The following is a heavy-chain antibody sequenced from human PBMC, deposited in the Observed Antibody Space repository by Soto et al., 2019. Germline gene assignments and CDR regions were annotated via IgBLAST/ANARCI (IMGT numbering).Heavy chain of an antibody. Sequence: SETLSLTCAVYGGSFSGYYWSWIRQPPGKGLEWIGEINHSGSTNYNPSLKSRVTISVDMSKNQFSLKLSSVTAADTAVYYCARGKLSDYVWGSYRYHFDYWGQGTVVTVSS. D-gene: IGHD3-16*02. V-gene: IGHV4-34*01. J-gene: IGHJ4*02. CDR1: GGSFSGYY. CDR2: INHSGST. CDR3: ARGKLSDYVWGSYRYHFDY.